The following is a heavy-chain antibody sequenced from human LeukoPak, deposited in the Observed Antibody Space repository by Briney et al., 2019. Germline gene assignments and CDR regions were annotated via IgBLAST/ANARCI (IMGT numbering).Heavy chain of an antibody. Sequence: GGSLRLSCAASGFTFSSYSMNWVRQAPGKGLEWVSYISSSSSTIYYADSVRGRFTISRDNAKNSLYLQMNSLRAEDTAVYYCAKEYYYYDSSGYYYYFDYWGQGTLVTVSS. D-gene: IGHD3-22*01. CDR1: GFTFSSYS. V-gene: IGHV3-48*01. CDR2: ISSSSSTI. J-gene: IGHJ4*02. CDR3: AKEYYYYDSSGYYYYFDY.